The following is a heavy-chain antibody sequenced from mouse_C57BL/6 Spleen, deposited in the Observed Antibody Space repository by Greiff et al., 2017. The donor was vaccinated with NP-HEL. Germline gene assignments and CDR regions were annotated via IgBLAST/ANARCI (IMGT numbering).Heavy chain of an antibody. CDR1: GYTFTSYT. D-gene: IGHD1-1*01. J-gene: IGHJ4*01. Sequence: VQLQQSGAELARPGASVKMSCKASGYTFTSYTMHWVKQRPGQGLEWIGYINPSSGYTKYNQKFKDKATLTADKSSSTAYMQLSSLTSEDSAVYYCARGPYYYGSSYDYAMDYWGQGTSVTVSS. CDR3: ARGPYYYGSSYDYAMDY. V-gene: IGHV1-4*01. CDR2: INPSSGYT.